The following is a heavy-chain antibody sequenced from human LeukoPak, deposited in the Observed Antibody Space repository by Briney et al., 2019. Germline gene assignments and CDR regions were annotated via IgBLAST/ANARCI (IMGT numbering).Heavy chain of an antibody. CDR3: ARGSGFDYLNFDY. CDR1: EYTFTGYY. J-gene: IGHJ4*02. CDR2: INPNSGDT. Sequence: ASVKVSCKASEYTFTGYYMHWVRQAPGQGLEWMGWINPNSGDTNYAQKFQGRVTVTRDTSISTAYMELTSLRSDDTAVYYCARGSGFDYLNFDYWGQGTLVTVSS. D-gene: IGHD5-12*01. V-gene: IGHV1-2*02.